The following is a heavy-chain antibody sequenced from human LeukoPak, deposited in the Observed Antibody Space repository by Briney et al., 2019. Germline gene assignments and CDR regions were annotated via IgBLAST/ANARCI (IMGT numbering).Heavy chain of an antibody. D-gene: IGHD2-15*01. J-gene: IGHJ4*02. CDR3: ARDYGGAPDIVVVVAVDY. V-gene: IGHV1-18*01. Sequence: ASVKVSCKASGYTFTSYGISWVRQAPGQGLEWMGWISAYNGNTNYAQKLQGRVTMTTDTSTSTAYMELRSLRSDETAVYYCARDYGGAPDIVVVVAVDYWGQGTLVTVSS. CDR1: GYTFTSYG. CDR2: ISAYNGNT.